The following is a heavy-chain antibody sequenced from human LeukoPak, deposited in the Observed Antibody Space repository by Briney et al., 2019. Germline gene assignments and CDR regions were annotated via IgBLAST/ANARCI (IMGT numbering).Heavy chain of an antibody. V-gene: IGHV3-30*02. Sequence: GGSLRLSCAASGFTFSSYGVHWVRQGAGKGLEWVAFIRYDGTNKYYADSVKGRFTISRDNSKNTLYLQMKSLRAEDTAVYYCAKDRVSTVGRGNWLDPWGQGTLVTVSS. CDR1: GFTFSSYG. CDR2: IRYDGTNK. J-gene: IGHJ5*02. D-gene: IGHD3-10*01. CDR3: AKDRVSTVGRGNWLDP.